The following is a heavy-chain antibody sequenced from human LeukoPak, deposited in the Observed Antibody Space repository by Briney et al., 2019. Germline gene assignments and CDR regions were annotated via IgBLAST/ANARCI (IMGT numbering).Heavy chain of an antibody. CDR3: ARRPYSSSSGSDY. Sequence: ASVKVSCKASGCTFTSYDINWVRQATGQGLEWMGWMYPNSGNTGYAQKFQGRVTMTRNTSISTAYMELSSLRSEDTAVYYCARRPYSSSSGSDYWGQGALVTVSS. J-gene: IGHJ4*02. D-gene: IGHD6-6*01. CDR2: MYPNSGNT. V-gene: IGHV1-8*01. CDR1: GCTFTSYD.